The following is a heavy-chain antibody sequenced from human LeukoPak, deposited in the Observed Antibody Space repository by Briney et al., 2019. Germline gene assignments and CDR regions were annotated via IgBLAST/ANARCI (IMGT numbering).Heavy chain of an antibody. D-gene: IGHD6-6*01. V-gene: IGHV4-34*01. J-gene: IGHJ4*02. CDR2: INHSGSS. CDR1: GGSFSGYY. CDR3: ARINSTSSYDY. Sequence: PSETLSLTCGVYGGSFSGYYWSWIRQSPGKGLEWIGEINHSGSSNKNPSLKSRVTISVDTSKNRFSLKLSSVTAADTAVYYCARINSTSSYDYWGQGTLVTVSS.